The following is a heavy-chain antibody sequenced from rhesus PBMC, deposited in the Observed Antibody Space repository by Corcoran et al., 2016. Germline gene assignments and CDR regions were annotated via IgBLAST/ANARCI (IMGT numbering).Heavy chain of an antibody. V-gene: IGHV2-95*01. J-gene: IGHJ5-2*02. CDR3: ARVADV. CDR1: GFSISTSGTG. Sequence: QVTLKESGPALVKPTQTLTLTCTFSGFSISTSGTGVGWTRQPPGQALEWLASIDWNDSKYYSTSLKSRLTISKDTSKNQVVLTMTNMDPVDTATYYCARVADVWGRGVLVTVSS. CDR2: IDWNDSK.